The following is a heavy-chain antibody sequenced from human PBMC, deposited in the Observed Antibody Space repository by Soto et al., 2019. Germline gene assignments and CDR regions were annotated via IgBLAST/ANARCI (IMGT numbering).Heavy chain of an antibody. CDR2: INHSGST. CDR1: GGSFSGYY. Sequence: SSETLSLTCAVYGGSFSGYYWSWIRQPPGKGLEWIGEINHSGSTNYNPSLKSRVTISVDTSKNQFSLKLSSVTAADTAVYYCARERAVAGPIHFDYWGQGTLVTVSS. CDR3: ARERAVAGPIHFDY. J-gene: IGHJ4*02. D-gene: IGHD6-19*01. V-gene: IGHV4-34*01.